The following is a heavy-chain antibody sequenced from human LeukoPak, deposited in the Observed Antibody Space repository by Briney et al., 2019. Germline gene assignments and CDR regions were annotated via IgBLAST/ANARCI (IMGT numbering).Heavy chain of an antibody. CDR3: ARGGVVVVGGKSSYFYMDA. CDR2: IIPMYDAA. V-gene: IGHV1-69*06. Sequence: SVKVSCKASGGTFSNYSITWVRQAPGQGLEWMGGIIPMYDAANYAQKFQGRVTITADKITSTAYMELNSLRSEDTAVYYCARGGVVVVGGKSSYFYMDAWGKGTTVTVSS. J-gene: IGHJ6*03. D-gene: IGHD2-15*01. CDR1: GGTFSNYS.